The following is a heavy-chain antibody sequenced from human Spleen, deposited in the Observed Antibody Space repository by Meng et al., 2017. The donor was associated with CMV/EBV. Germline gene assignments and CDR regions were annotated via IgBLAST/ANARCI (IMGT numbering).Heavy chain of an antibody. J-gene: IGHJ4*02. CDR1: GFTFSTYA. CDR3: AIPIAVAGTHDY. CDR2: ISGSDGTR. D-gene: IGHD6-19*01. Sequence: GESLKISCAASGFTFSTYAMTWVRQAPGKGLEWVSSISGSDGTRDYADSVKGRFTVSRDNSKRTLFLQMNSLRVDDAAIYYCAIPIAVAGTHDYWGQGTLVTVSS. V-gene: IGHV3-23*01.